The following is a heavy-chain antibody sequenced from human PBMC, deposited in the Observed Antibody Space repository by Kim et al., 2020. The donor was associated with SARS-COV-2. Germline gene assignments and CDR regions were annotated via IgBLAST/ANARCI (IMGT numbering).Heavy chain of an antibody. CDR3: ASSAAAGILGVPVYVY. CDR1: GGSISSYY. J-gene: IGHJ4*02. Sequence: SETLSLTCTVSGGSISSYYWSWIRQPPGKGLEWIGYIYYSGSTNYNPSLKSRVTISVDTSKNQFSLKLSSVTAADTAVYYCASSAAAGILGVPVYVYWGQGTLVTVSS. D-gene: IGHD6-13*01. V-gene: IGHV4-59*13. CDR2: IYYSGST.